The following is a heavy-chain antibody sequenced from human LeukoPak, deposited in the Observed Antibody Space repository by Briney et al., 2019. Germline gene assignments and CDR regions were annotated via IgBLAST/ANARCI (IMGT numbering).Heavy chain of an antibody. CDR1: GGSISSSSYY. Sequence: PSETLSLTCTVSGGSISSSSYYWGWIRQPPGKGLEWIGSIYYSGSTYYNPSLKSRVTISVDTSKNQFSLKLSSVTAADTAVYYCARDYYGSGSYPYFDYWGQGTLVTVSS. CDR3: ARDYYGSGSYPYFDY. J-gene: IGHJ4*02. V-gene: IGHV4-39*07. D-gene: IGHD3-10*01. CDR2: IYYSGST.